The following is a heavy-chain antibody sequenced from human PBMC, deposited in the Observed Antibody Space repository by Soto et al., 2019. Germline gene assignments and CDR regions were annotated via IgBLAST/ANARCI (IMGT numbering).Heavy chain of an antibody. CDR3: AREGVRGVKTDAFDI. CDR2: IYYSGST. D-gene: IGHD3-10*01. Sequence: SETLSLTCTVSGGSISSGGYYWSWIRQHPGKGLEWIGYIYYSGSTYYNPSLKSRVTISVDTSKNQFSLKLSSVTAADTAVYYCAREGVRGVKTDAFDIWGQGTMVTVSS. CDR1: GGSISSGGYY. V-gene: IGHV4-31*03. J-gene: IGHJ3*02.